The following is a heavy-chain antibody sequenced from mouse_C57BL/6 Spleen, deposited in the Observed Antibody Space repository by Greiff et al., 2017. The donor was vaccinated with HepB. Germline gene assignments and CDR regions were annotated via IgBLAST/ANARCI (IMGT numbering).Heavy chain of an antibody. CDR2: IYPGSGST. D-gene: IGHD1-1*01. CDR1: GYTFTSYW. J-gene: IGHJ3*01. CDR3: ARKEGSSVFAY. V-gene: IGHV1-55*01. Sequence: VQLQESGAELVKPGASVKMSCKASGYTFTSYWITWVKQRPGQGLEWIGDIYPGSGSTNYNEKFKSKATLTVDTSSSTAYMQLSSLTSEDSAVYYCARKEGSSVFAYWGQGTLVTVSA.